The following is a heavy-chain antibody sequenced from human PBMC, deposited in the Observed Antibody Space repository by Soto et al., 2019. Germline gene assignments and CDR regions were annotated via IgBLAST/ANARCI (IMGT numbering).Heavy chain of an antibody. Sequence: EVQLLQSGGGLVQPGGSLRLSCAASGFTFSSYAMSWVRQAPGKGLEWVSTISGTGGSTYYPDSVKGRFTISRDNSKNTVYLQMNRLRAEDAAGYYCAKEMTSGYYLVDYWGQGTLVTVSS. V-gene: IGHV3-23*01. CDR3: AKEMTSGYYLVDY. CDR2: ISGTGGST. D-gene: IGHD3-22*01. J-gene: IGHJ4*02. CDR1: GFTFSSYA.